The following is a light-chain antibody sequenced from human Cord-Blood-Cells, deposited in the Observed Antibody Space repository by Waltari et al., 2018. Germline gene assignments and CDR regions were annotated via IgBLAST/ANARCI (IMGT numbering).Light chain of an antibody. CDR3: CSYAGSSTYV. J-gene: IGLJ1*01. Sequence: QSALTQPAPVSGSPGQAITIASPGTSSDVGRYNLVSWYQQHPGKAPKLMIYEVSKRPSGVSNRFSGSKSGNTASLTISGLQAEDEADYYCCSYAGSSTYVFGTGTKVTVL. CDR2: EVS. V-gene: IGLV2-23*02. CDR1: SSDVGRYNL.